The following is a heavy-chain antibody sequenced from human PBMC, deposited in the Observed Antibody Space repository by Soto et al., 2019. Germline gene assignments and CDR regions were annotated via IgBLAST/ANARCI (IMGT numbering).Heavy chain of an antibody. CDR1: GGSFSGYY. D-gene: IGHD3-3*01. CDR2: INHSGST. Sequence: PSETLSLTCAVYGGSFSGYYWSWIRQPPGKGLEWIGEINHSGSTNYNPSLKSRVTISVDTSKNQFSLKLSSVTAADTAVYYCARGQLRFLEWLFLGFDYWGQGTLVTVSS. CDR3: ARGQLRFLEWLFLGFDY. J-gene: IGHJ4*02. V-gene: IGHV4-34*01.